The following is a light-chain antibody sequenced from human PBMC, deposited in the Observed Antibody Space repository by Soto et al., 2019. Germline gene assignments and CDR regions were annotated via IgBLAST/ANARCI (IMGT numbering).Light chain of an antibody. V-gene: IGKV3-11*01. CDR1: QSVSVN. Sequence: EVVLTQSPAILSLSPGERATLSCRASQSVSVNFAWYQHKPGQAPRPLIYSASDRAPGIPARFSGSGSGTDFTLTISSLEPEDFAVYYCQERNRWHRGTFGAGTKVDIK. CDR3: QERNRWHRGT. J-gene: IGKJ4*01. CDR2: SAS.